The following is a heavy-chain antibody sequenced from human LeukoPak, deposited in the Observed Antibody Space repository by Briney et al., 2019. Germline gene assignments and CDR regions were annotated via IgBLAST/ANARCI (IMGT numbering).Heavy chain of an antibody. Sequence: ASVNVSCKASVYTFTSYGISWVRQAPGQGLEWMGWISAYNGNTNYAQKLQGRVTMTTDTSTSTAYMELRSLRSDDTAVYYCARARRYSYGYPYPYWGQGTLVTVSS. J-gene: IGHJ4*02. CDR1: VYTFTSYG. CDR2: ISAYNGNT. CDR3: ARARRYSYGYPYPY. V-gene: IGHV1-18*01. D-gene: IGHD5-18*01.